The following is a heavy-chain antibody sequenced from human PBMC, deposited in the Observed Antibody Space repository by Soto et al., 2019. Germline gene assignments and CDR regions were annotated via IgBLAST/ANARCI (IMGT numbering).Heavy chain of an antibody. J-gene: IGHJ4*02. CDR3: ARNTSGRNFDY. CDR2: IYHSGST. V-gene: IGHV4-38-2*01. Sequence: SETLSLTCAVSNSSINSRFYWGWIRQPPGKGLEWIASIYHSGSTHYNPSLKSRATISVDTSNNQFSLRLSSVTAADTAVYYCARNTSGRNFDYGGQGSQVT. D-gene: IGHD6-19*01. CDR1: NSSINSRFY.